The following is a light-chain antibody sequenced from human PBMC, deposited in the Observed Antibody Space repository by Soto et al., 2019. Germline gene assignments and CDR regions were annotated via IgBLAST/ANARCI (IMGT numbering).Light chain of an antibody. CDR3: HQYGSSPDT. CDR2: SAS. V-gene: IGKV3-20*01. Sequence: EIVLTQSPGTLSLSPGDRVTLSCRASQSVSSNYLAWYQQKPGQAPRLLIYSASSRATGIPDRFSGSGSGTEFTLTITRLDPEDFAVYLCHQYGSSPDTFGQGTKLEIK. J-gene: IGKJ2*01. CDR1: QSVSSNY.